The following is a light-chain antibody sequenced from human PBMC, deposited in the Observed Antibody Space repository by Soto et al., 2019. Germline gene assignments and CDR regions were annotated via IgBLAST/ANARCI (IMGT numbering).Light chain of an antibody. CDR1: SSDIGAYNY. Sequence: ALTQPASVSGSPGQSITISCTGTSSDIGAYNYVSWYQQYPGRAPKLMIYEVNNRPSGVSNRFSGSKSGNTASLTISGLQAEDEADYYCSSFTTSSTYVVGAGTKVTVL. J-gene: IGLJ1*01. CDR3: SSFTTSSTYV. V-gene: IGLV2-14*01. CDR2: EVN.